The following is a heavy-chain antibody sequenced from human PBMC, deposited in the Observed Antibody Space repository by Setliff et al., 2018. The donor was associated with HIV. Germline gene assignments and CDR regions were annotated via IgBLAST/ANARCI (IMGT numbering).Heavy chain of an antibody. J-gene: IGHJ3*02. V-gene: IGHV3-23*01. CDR3: AKHFLLWSNAFHI. CDR1: GFTFSSCA. D-gene: IGHD2-21*01. CDR2: ISGSGAST. Sequence: LSCAASGFTFSSCAMSWVRQAPGKGLEWVLVISGSGASTYYADSVKGRFTISRDNSKNTLYLQMSSLRVEDTAVYYCAKHFLLWSNAFHIWGQGTMVTVSS.